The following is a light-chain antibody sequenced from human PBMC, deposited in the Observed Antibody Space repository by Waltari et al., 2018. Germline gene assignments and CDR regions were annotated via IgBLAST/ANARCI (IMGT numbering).Light chain of an antibody. CDR1: QSVSSN. CDR3: QQYNNWPIT. J-gene: IGKJ5*01. CDR2: GAS. V-gene: IGKV3-15*01. Sequence: EIVMTQSPATLSVSPGERATLSCRASQSVSSNLAWYQQKPGQAPRLLIYGASTRATGIPARFSGSGSGTEFTLTINSLQSEDFAVYYCQQYNNWPITFGQGTRLESK.